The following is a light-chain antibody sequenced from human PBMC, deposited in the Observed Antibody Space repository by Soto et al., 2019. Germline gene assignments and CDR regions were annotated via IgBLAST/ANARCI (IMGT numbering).Light chain of an antibody. CDR3: SSYTSSSTYV. CDR2: DVN. V-gene: IGLV2-14*01. Sequence: QSALTQPASVSGSPGQSITISCTGTSSDVGGYNHVSWYQQHPGKVPKLMIYDVNSRPSGVSNRFSGSKSGNTASLTISGLQAEDEADYYCSSYTSSSTYVFGTGTKLTVL. CDR1: SSDVGGYNH. J-gene: IGLJ1*01.